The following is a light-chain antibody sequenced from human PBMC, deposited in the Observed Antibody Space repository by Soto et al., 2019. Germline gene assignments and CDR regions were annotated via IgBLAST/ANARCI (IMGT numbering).Light chain of an antibody. V-gene: IGLV2-11*01. CDR2: DVS. Sequence: QSALTQPRSMSGSPRQSVTISCTGTSSDVGGYNYVSWYQQHPGEAPKLMIYDVSKRPSGVPDRFSGSKSGNTASLTISGLQAEDEGDYYCCSYAGSYTLVFGGGTKVTVL. CDR1: SSDVGGYNY. CDR3: CSYAGSYTLV. J-gene: IGLJ3*02.